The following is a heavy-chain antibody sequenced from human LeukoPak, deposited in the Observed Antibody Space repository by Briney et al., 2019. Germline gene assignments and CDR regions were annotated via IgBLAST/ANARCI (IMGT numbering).Heavy chain of an antibody. CDR2: IFHSGDV. D-gene: IGHD2-15*01. CDR1: GGSFSGYY. V-gene: IGHV4-34*12. Sequence: SETLSLTCAVYGGSFSGYYWSWLRQPPGKGLEWIGSIFHSGDVYYNPSLKSRGTISVDTSKNRFSLKVTSVTAADTALYYCARVVASTSIDAWGQGTLVTVST. J-gene: IGHJ5*02. CDR3: ARVVASTSIDA.